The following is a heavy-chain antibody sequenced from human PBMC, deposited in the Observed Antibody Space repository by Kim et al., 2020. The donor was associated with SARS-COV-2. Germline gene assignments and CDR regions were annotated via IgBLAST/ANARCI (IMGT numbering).Heavy chain of an antibody. J-gene: IGHJ6*03. Sequence: GWSLRLYCAASGFTFSSSWMSWVRQAPGKGLEWVANIKQDGSEKYYVDSVKGRFTISRDNAKNSLYLQMNSLRAEDTAVYYCARLYCSSTSCYRPYYYYYMDVWGKGTTVTVSS. CDR1: GFTFSSSW. CDR3: ARLYCSSTSCYRPYYYYYMDV. D-gene: IGHD2-2*01. CDR2: IKQDGSEK. V-gene: IGHV3-7*01.